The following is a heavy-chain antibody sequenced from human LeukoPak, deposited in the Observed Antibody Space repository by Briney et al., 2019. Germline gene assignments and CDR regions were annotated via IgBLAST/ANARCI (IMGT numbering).Heavy chain of an antibody. CDR3: ARDGYYDSSGSAGFQH. D-gene: IGHD3-22*01. V-gene: IGHV1-2*02. CDR1: GYTFTGYY. J-gene: IGHJ1*01. CDR2: INPNSGGT. Sequence: GASVKVSCKASGYTFTGYYMDWVRQAPGQGLEWMGWINPNSGGTNYAQKFQGRVTMTRDTSISTAYMELSRLRSDDTAVYYRARDGYYDSSGSAGFQHWGQGTLVTVSS.